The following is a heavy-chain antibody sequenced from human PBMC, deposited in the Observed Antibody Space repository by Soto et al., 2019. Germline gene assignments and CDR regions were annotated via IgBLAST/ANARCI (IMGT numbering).Heavy chain of an antibody. CDR2: IIPIFGTA. D-gene: IGHD3-22*01. J-gene: IGHJ5*02. CDR3: ARARGYYDSSGLSNWFAP. CDR1: GGTFSSYA. Sequence: QVQLVQSGAEVKKPGSSVKVSCKASGGTFSSYAISWVRQAPGQGLEWMGVIIPIFGTANYAQKFQGRVTITADESTSTAYMELSSLRSEDTAVYYCARARGYYDSSGLSNWFAPWGQGTLVTVSS. V-gene: IGHV1-69*01.